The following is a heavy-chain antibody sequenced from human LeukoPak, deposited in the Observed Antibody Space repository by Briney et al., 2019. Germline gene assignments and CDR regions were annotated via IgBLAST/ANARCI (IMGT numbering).Heavy chain of an antibody. CDR3: ARVIDSSGWNFQH. Sequence: GGSLRLSCAASGFTFSSYAMHWVRQAPGKGLEWVAVISYDGSNKYYADSVKGRFTISRDNSKNTLYLQMNSLRAEDTAVYYCARVIDSSGWNFQHWGQGTLVTVSS. CDR2: ISYDGSNK. V-gene: IGHV3-30-3*01. D-gene: IGHD3-22*01. CDR1: GFTFSSYA. J-gene: IGHJ1*01.